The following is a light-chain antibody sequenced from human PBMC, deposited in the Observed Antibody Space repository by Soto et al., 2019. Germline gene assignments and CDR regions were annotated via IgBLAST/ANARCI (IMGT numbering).Light chain of an antibody. J-gene: IGKJ4*01. CDR2: GAS. CDR3: QQYNNWPLT. V-gene: IGKV3-15*01. CDR1: QSVSSN. Sequence: EIVMTQSPATLSVSPGERATLSCRASQSVSSNLAWYQQKPGQAPRLLIYGASHRATSIPARFSGSGSGTEFTLTISSLQSEDFAVYYCQQYNNWPLTFGGGTKVEIK.